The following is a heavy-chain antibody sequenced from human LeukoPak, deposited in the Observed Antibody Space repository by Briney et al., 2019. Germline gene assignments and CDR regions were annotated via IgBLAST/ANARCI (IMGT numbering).Heavy chain of an antibody. CDR1: RYTFIRTG. Sequence: GASVKLSCKASRYTFIRTGISWVRQASGHRLEWMGWISPYNENRKYLQKLKGRVTLSTDTSTSTAYMELRSLTSDDTAVYYCAREESIGRHQFLHDYWGQGTLVTVSS. V-gene: IGHV1-18*01. J-gene: IGHJ4*02. CDR3: AREESIGRHQFLHDY. D-gene: IGHD1-26*01. CDR2: ISPYNENR.